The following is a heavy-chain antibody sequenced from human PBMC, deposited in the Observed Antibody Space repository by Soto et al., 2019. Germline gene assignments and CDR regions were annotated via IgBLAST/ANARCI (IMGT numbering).Heavy chain of an antibody. CDR1: GFTFSSYA. CDR2: IGVGGAS. Sequence: EVQLLESGGGLVQPGGSLRLSCAASGFTFSSYAMSWVRQAPGRGLEWVSSIGVGGASYYADSVEGRFAISRDNSENTVILQMKSLRAEDTAVYYCGKNYYFDNWGQGTLVTVSS. CDR3: GKNYYFDN. J-gene: IGHJ4*02. V-gene: IGHV3-23*01.